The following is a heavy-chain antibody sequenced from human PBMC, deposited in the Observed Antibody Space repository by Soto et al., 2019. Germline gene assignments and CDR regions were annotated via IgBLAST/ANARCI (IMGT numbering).Heavy chain of an antibody. CDR2: VSATAGTP. J-gene: IGHJ4*02. Sequence: DVQLVDSGGGLVQPGGSLRLSCAASGFTFSNYAMSWVRQAPGKGLEWVSLVSATAGTPYYTDSVKGRFTISRDNSRNTVYLQMNSLRADDTAVYYCAKDRLAGGFDYWGQGTLVTVSS. V-gene: IGHV3-23*04. CDR3: AKDRLAGGFDY. CDR1: GFTFSNYA. D-gene: IGHD3-16*01.